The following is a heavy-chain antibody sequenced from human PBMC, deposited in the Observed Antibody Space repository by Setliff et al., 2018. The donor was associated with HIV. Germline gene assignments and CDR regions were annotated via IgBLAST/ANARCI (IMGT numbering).Heavy chain of an antibody. CDR2: IYPGDSHT. D-gene: IGHD2-21*02. CDR1: GYSFTSYW. Sequence: GEPLKISCKGSGYSFTSYWIAWVRQMPGKGLEWMGIIYPGDSHTRYSPSFQGQVTFSADKSISTAYLQWSSLKAADTAIYYCTRHILAYCAGDCYPLDYWGQGTLVTVSS. CDR3: TRHILAYCAGDCYPLDY. J-gene: IGHJ4*02. V-gene: IGHV5-51*01.